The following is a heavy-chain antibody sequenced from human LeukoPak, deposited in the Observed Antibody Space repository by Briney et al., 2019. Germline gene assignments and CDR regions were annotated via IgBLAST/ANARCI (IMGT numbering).Heavy chain of an antibody. CDR3: ARRRVAATAGWFDP. D-gene: IGHD2-15*01. Sequence: SETLSLTCTVSGGSVTSTTYYWGWVPQPPGKGLEWVGVVHYNGATYYDPSLKSRVTMSIDTSENQFSLKVTSVTAADTAVYYCARRRVAATAGWFDPWGQGTLVTVSS. V-gene: IGHV4-39*01. J-gene: IGHJ5*02. CDR1: GGSVTSTTYY. CDR2: VHYNGAT.